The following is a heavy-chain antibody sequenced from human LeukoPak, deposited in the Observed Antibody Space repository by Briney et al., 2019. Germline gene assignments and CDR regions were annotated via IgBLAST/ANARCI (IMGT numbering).Heavy chain of an antibody. CDR3: ARALNSSSSWGEGGY. Sequence: NPGGSLRLSCAASGFIFSNYAMSWIRQPPGKGLEWIGEINHSGSTNYNPSLKSRVTISVDTSKNQFSLKLSSVTAADTAVYYCARALNSSSSWGEGGYWGQGTLVTVSS. D-gene: IGHD6-6*01. CDR1: GFIFSNYA. V-gene: IGHV4-34*01. J-gene: IGHJ4*02. CDR2: INHSGST.